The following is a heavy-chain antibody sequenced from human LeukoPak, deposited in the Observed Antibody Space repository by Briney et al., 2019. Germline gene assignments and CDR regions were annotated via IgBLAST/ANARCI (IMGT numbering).Heavy chain of an antibody. D-gene: IGHD3-10*01. V-gene: IGHV3-30*18. Sequence: LEWVAVISYDGSNKYYADSVKGRFTISRDNSKNTLYLQMNSLRAEDTAVYYCAKFSGPFDYWGQGTLVTVSS. CDR3: AKFSGPFDY. J-gene: IGHJ4*02. CDR2: ISYDGSNK.